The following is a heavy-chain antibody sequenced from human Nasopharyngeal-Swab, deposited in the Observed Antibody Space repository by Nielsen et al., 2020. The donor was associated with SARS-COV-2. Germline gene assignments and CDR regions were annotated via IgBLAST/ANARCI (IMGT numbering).Heavy chain of an antibody. V-gene: IGHV3-33*01. D-gene: IGHD3-10*01. J-gene: IGHJ4*02. CDR3: ARDRGTNEVDY. Sequence: WIRQPPGKGLEWVAVIWYDGSKKYYGDSGKGRFTISRDNSKNTTYLQMNSLRAEDTAVYYCARDRGTNEVDYWGQGTLVTVSS. CDR2: IWYDGSKK.